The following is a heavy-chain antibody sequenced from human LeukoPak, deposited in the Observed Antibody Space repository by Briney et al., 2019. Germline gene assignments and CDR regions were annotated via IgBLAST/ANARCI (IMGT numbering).Heavy chain of an antibody. CDR2: ISGGAGGA. J-gene: IGHJ4*02. V-gene: IGHV3-23*01. CDR1: GFSLSAYM. CDR3: TKDPLDY. Sequence: GGSLRLSCVASGFSLSAYMMSWVRQAPGKGLEWVSGISGGAGGAFYSDSVRGRFTISRDSPKNTLYLQMNSLRVEDTAVYYCTKDPLDYWGQGTLVTVSS.